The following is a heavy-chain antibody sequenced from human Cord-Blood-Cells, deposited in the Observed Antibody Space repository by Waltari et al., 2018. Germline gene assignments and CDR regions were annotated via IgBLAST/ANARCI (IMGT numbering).Heavy chain of an antibody. J-gene: IGHJ4*02. CDR1: GGSISSYY. Sequence: QVQLQESGPGLVKPSETLSLTCTVSGGSISSYYWSWIRQPPGKGLEWIGYIYYSGSTNYNPSLKSRVNKSVDTSKNQFSLKLSSVTAADTAVYYCARHRMSSSSLGYWGQGTLVTVSS. V-gene: IGHV4-59*08. CDR3: ARHRMSSSSLGY. CDR2: IYYSGST. D-gene: IGHD6-6*01.